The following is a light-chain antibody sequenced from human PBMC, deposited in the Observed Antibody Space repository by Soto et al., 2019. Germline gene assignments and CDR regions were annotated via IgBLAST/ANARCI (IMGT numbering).Light chain of an antibody. CDR2: GAS. V-gene: IGKV3-20*01. CDR1: QSVSSSF. Sequence: EIVLTQSPGTLSLSPGERATLSCRASQSVSSSFLAWYQQKPGQAPRLLIYGASNRATGIPDRFSGSGSGTDFTLTISRLEPEDFAVYYCQQYGNSPSWTFGQGTKVEVK. J-gene: IGKJ1*01. CDR3: QQYGNSPSWT.